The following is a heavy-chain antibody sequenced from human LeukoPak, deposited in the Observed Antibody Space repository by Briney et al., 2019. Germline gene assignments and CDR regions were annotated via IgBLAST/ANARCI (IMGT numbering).Heavy chain of an antibody. CDR1: GFTFISYA. CDR3: AKGKFGTTVVTAFDY. D-gene: IGHD4-23*01. Sequence: QPGGSLRLPCGASGFTFISYAMSWVRQAPGKGLEWVSTISAGGGDTYYADSVKGRFTISRDNSKSTLYLQMNSLRAEDTAVYYCAKGKFGTTVVTAFDYWGQGTLVTVSS. CDR2: ISAGGGDT. V-gene: IGHV3-23*01. J-gene: IGHJ4*02.